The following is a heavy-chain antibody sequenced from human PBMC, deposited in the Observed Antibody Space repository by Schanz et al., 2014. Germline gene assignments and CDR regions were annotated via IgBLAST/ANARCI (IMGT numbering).Heavy chain of an antibody. Sequence: EQVLESGGGFVQPGGSLRLSCATSGFTFTTFAMTWVRQAPGKGLEWVSRVSRDGSETTYVDSVRGRFTISRDTAKNTVFLQMNNLRAEDTAVYYCARGASRDYFAMDVWGQGTTVTVSS. CDR2: VSRDGSET. CDR1: GFTFTTFA. J-gene: IGHJ6*02. V-gene: IGHV3-74*01. CDR3: ARGASRDYFAMDV.